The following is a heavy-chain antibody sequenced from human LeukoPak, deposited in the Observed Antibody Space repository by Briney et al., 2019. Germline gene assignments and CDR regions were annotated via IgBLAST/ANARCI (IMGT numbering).Heavy chain of an antibody. Sequence: GGSLRLSCAASGFTFSSYGMHWVRQAPGKGLEWVAFIRYDGSNKYYADSVKGRFTISRDNSKNTLYLQMNSLRAEDTAVYYCAKEESPVFGVVILFDYWGQGTLVTVSS. J-gene: IGHJ4*02. V-gene: IGHV3-30*02. CDR2: IRYDGSNK. D-gene: IGHD3-3*01. CDR1: GFTFSSYG. CDR3: AKEESPVFGVVILFDY.